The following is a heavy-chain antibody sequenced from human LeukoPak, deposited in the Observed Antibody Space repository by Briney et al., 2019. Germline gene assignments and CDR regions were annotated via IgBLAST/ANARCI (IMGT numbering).Heavy chain of an antibody. CDR1: GFTFSSYT. Sequence: PGGSLRLSCAASGFTFSSYTMNWVRQAPGKGLEWVSSISSTSSYIYYADSPKGRFTISRDNAKNSLYLQMNSLRAEDTAVYYCARMIAVAGYSYYGMDVWGQGTTVTVSS. D-gene: IGHD6-19*01. J-gene: IGHJ6*02. CDR3: ARMIAVAGYSYYGMDV. CDR2: ISSTSSYI. V-gene: IGHV3-21*01.